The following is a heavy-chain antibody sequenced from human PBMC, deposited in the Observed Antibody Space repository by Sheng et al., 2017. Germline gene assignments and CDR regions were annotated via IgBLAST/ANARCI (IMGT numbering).Heavy chain of an antibody. CDR2: XYYSGST. CDR1: GGSISSGGYS. Sequence: QVQLQESGPGLVKPSQTLSLTCAVSGGSISSGGYSWSWIRQPPGEGLEWIGFXYYSGSTYYNPSLKSRVTISVDTSKNHFSLKLNSVTAADTAVYYCARTDCSTTSCPIDYWGQGTLVTVSS. V-gene: IGHV4-30-4*07. CDR3: ARTDCSTTSCPIDY. D-gene: IGHD2-2*01. J-gene: IGHJ4*02.